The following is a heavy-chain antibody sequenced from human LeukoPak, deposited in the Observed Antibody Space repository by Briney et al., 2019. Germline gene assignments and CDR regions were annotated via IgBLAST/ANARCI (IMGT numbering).Heavy chain of an antibody. J-gene: IGHJ3*02. Sequence: PGGSLRLSCAASGFTFSSYWMSWVRQAPGKGLEWVANIKKDGSDKYYVDSVKGRFTISRDNAKTSLYLQMNTLRAEDTAVYYCGAGDAFDIWGQGTMVTVSS. CDR3: GAGDAFDI. CDR2: IKKDGSDK. V-gene: IGHV3-7*01. D-gene: IGHD6-19*01. CDR1: GFTFSSYW.